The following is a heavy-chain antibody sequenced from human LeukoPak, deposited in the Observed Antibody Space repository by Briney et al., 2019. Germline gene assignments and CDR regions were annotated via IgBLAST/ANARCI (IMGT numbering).Heavy chain of an antibody. Sequence: PGGSLRLSCAASGFTFSSSSMNWVRQAPGKGLEWVSSISSSSSYIYYADSVKGRFTISRDNAKNSLYLQMNSLRAEDTAVYYCARDRSRDFWSGYHPWGQGTLVTVSS. CDR1: GFTFSSSS. V-gene: IGHV3-21*01. J-gene: IGHJ5*02. CDR2: ISSSSSYI. CDR3: ARDRSRDFWSGYHP. D-gene: IGHD3-3*01.